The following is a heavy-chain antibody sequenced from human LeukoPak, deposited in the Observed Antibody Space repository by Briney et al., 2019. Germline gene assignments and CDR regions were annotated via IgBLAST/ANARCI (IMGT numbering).Heavy chain of an antibody. D-gene: IGHD3-16*01. CDR2: ISYNGNNK. CDR3: ARGGGLDV. V-gene: IGHV3-30*03. Sequence: GGSLRLSCAASGFTFSDYGMHWVRQAPGKGLEWVAVISYNGNNKYYADSVKGRFTISRDNAKNSLYLQMSNLRAEDTAVYFCARGGGLDVWGQGATVTVSS. J-gene: IGHJ6*02. CDR1: GFTFSDYG.